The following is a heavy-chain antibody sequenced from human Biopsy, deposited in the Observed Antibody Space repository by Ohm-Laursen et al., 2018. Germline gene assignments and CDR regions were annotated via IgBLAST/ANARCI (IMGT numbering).Heavy chain of an antibody. CDR1: GDSIATFNYY. D-gene: IGHD3-10*01. V-gene: IGHV4-39*01. J-gene: IGHJ4*02. Sequence: SDTLSLTCSVSGDSIATFNYYWGWVRQPPGKGLEWLATIFYSGTTYFSRTLESRLTISQDTSSNQFSLRLKYVTAADTGVYYCARIYFYGLGSSDYFFDSWGRGTLVTVSS. CDR3: ARIYFYGLGSSDYFFDS. CDR2: IFYSGTT.